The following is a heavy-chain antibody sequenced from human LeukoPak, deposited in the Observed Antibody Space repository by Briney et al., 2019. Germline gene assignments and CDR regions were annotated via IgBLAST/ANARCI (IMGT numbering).Heavy chain of an antibody. CDR3: ASLRYYGSGSYYRPYYMDV. Sequence: PSETLSLTCTVSGGSISSSSYYWGWIRQPPGKGLEWIGSIYYSGSTYYNPSLKSRVTISVDTSKNQFSLKLSPVTAADTAVYYCASLRYYGSGSYYRPYYMDVWGKGTTVTVSS. CDR1: GGSISSSSYY. J-gene: IGHJ6*03. CDR2: IYYSGST. V-gene: IGHV4-39*07. D-gene: IGHD3-10*01.